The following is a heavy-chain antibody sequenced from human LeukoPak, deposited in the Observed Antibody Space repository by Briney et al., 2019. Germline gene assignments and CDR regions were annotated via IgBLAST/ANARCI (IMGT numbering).Heavy chain of an antibody. J-gene: IGHJ6*02. CDR1: GYTFTSYG. CDR3: ARIPPLYYDYVWGSYRYTGRVYGMDV. Sequence: GASVKVSCKASGYTFTSYGISWVRQAPGQGPEWMGWISAYNGNTNYAQKLQGRVTMTTDTSTSTAYMELRSLRSDDTAVYYCARIPPLYYDYVWGSYRYTGRVYGMDVWGQGTTVTVSS. CDR2: ISAYNGNT. V-gene: IGHV1-18*01. D-gene: IGHD3-16*02.